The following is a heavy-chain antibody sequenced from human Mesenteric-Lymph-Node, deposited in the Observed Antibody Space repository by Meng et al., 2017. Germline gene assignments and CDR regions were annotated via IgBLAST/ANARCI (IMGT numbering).Heavy chain of an antibody. J-gene: IGHJ4*02. CDR1: GGSFSGYY. CDR2: INHSGST. V-gene: IGHV4-34*01. D-gene: IGHD3-10*01. Sequence: QVQLQQWGAGLLKPSETLSLACAVYGGSFSGYYWSWIRQPPGKGLEWIGEINHSGSTNYNPSLKSRVTISVDTSKKQFSLKLSSVTAADTAVYYCARIPGRGGSGSYSAVSDYWGQGTLVTVSS. CDR3: ARIPGRGGSGSYSAVSDY.